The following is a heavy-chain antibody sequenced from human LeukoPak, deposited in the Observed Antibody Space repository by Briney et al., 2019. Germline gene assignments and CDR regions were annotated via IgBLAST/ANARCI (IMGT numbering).Heavy chain of an antibody. CDR1: GGTFSSYA. J-gene: IGHJ5*02. CDR2: IIPIFGTA. CDR3: ARVFSNWNYVGYWFDP. V-gene: IGHV1-69*05. D-gene: IGHD1-7*01. Sequence: GASVKVSCKASGGTFSSYAISWVRQAPGQGLEWMGGIIPIFGTANYAQKFQGRVTITTDESTSTAYMELSSLRSEDTAVYYCARVFSNWNYVGYWFDPWGQGTLVTVSS.